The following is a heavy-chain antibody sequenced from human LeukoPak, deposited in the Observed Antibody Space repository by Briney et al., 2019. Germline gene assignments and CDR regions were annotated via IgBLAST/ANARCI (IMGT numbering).Heavy chain of an antibody. CDR3: ARHVVAVGFDY. V-gene: IGHV3-21*01. Sequence: GGSLRLSCAASGFTFSDYSMSWVRQAPGKGLEWVSYISTSSNYIYYADSVKGRFTISRDNAENSLHLQMNSLRAEDTAVYYCARHVVAVGFDYWGQGTLVTVSS. D-gene: IGHD3-22*01. J-gene: IGHJ4*02. CDR1: GFTFSDYS. CDR2: ISTSSNYI.